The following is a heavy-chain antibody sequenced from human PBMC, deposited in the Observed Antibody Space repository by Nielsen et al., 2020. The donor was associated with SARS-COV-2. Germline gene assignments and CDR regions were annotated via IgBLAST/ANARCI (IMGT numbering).Heavy chain of an antibody. J-gene: IGHJ4*02. CDR2: IYPGDSDT. Sequence: GESLKISCKGSGYSFTSYWISWVRQMPGKGLEWMGIIYPGDSDTRYSPPFQGQVTFSADKSISTAYLQWSSLKASDTAMYYCATGSHCSGGSCYETIDYWGQGTLVTVSS. CDR3: ATGSHCSGGSCYETIDY. V-gene: IGHV5-51*01. CDR1: GYSFTSYW. D-gene: IGHD2-15*01.